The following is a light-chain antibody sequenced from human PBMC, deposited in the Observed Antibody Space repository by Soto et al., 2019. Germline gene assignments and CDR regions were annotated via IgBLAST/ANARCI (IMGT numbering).Light chain of an antibody. Sequence: EIVLTQSPGTLSLSPGERATLSCRASQSVAGSYLAWYQQKPGQAPRLLIYGTSNRATGIPDRFSGSGSGTDFTITISRLEPEDFAVYYCQQYGSSPPYTFGQGTNLEIK. CDR2: GTS. CDR1: QSVAGSY. CDR3: QQYGSSPPYT. J-gene: IGKJ2*01. V-gene: IGKV3-20*01.